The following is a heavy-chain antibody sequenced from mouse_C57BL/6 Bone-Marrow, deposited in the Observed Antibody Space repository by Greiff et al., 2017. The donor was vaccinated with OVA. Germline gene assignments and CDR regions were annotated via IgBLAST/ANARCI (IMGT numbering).Heavy chain of an antibody. J-gene: IGHJ4*01. CDR3: ARRGDYYYLMDY. D-gene: IGHD2-4*01. V-gene: IGHV2-2*01. Sequence: VQLQQSGPGLVQPSQRLSITCTVSGFSLTSYGVHWVRQSPGKGLEWLGVIWSGGSKDYNAAFISRLSISKDNYKSQVFFKMNSQQADDTAIYYCARRGDYYYLMDYWGQGTSVTVSS. CDR1: GFSLTSYG. CDR2: IWSGGSK.